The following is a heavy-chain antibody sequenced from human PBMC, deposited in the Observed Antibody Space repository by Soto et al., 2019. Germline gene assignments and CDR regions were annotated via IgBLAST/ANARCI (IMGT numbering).Heavy chain of an antibody. CDR2: INHSGST. D-gene: IGHD3-22*01. J-gene: IGHJ4*02. V-gene: IGHV4-34*01. CDR3: ARGYYDSSGYWLPPFDY. CDR1: GGSFSGYY. Sequence: SETLSLTCAVYGGSFSGYYWSWIRQPPGKGLEWIGEINHSGSTNYNPSLKSRVTISVDTSKNQFSLKLSSVTAADTAVYYCARGYYDSSGYWLPPFDYWGQGTLVTVSS.